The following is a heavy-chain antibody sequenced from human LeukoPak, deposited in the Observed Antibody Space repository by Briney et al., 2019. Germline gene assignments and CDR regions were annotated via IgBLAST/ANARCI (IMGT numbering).Heavy chain of an antibody. CDR3: ARGGPVGATGDAYDY. V-gene: IGHV3-48*01. Sequence: GGSLRLSCAASGFTFSSYSMNWVRQAPGKGLEWVSYISSSSSTIYYADSVKGRFTISRDNSKNTLYLQVNSLRAEDTAVYYCARGGPVGATGDAYDYWGQGTLVTVSS. J-gene: IGHJ4*02. D-gene: IGHD1-26*01. CDR2: ISSSSSTI. CDR1: GFTFSSYS.